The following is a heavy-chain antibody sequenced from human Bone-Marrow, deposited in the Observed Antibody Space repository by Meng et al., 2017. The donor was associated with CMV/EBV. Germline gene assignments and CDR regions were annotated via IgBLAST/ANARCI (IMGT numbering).Heavy chain of an antibody. CDR1: GGTFSSYA. CDR3: ARTQIAVEAGGTKIKYYYYGLDV. D-gene: IGHD6-13*01. J-gene: IGHJ6*02. Sequence: SVKVSCKASGGTFSSYAISWVRQAPGQGLEWMGGIIPIFGTANYAQKFQGRVTITTDESTSTAYMELSSLRSEDTAVYYCARTQIAVEAGGTKIKYYYYGLDVWGQGTTVTVSS. V-gene: IGHV1-69*05. CDR2: IIPIFGTA.